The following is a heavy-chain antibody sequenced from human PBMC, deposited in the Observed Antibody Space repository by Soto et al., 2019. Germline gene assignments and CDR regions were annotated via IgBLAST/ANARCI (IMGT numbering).Heavy chain of an antibody. V-gene: IGHV1-18*01. D-gene: IGHD3-10*01. Sequence: ASVKVSCKASGYTFTSYGISWVRQAPGQGLEWMGWISAYNGNTNYAQKLQGRVTMTTDTSTSTAYMELRSLRSDDTAVYYCATRSMVRGVSPSGYYYYGMDVWGQGTTVTVSS. CDR2: ISAYNGNT. J-gene: IGHJ6*02. CDR1: GYTFTSYG. CDR3: ATRSMVRGVSPSGYYYYGMDV.